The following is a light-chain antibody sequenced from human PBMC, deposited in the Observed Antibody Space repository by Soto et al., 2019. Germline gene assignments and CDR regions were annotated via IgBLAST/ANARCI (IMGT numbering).Light chain of an antibody. J-gene: IGKJ3*01. V-gene: IGKV1-9*01. CDR2: GAS. CDR1: QGISSF. Sequence: IQLTQSPSSLSASVGDRVTITCRASQGISSFLAWYQQKPGKAPKLLIYGASTLQSGVPSRFSGSGSGTDFTLTIGRLQPEDFGTYYCQQLNSFPIPFGAGTKVDIK. CDR3: QQLNSFPIP.